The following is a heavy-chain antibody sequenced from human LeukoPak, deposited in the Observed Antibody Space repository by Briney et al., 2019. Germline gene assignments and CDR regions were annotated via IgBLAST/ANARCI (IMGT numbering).Heavy chain of an antibody. CDR1: GYIFTSYW. Sequence: GESLKISCKGSGYIFTSYWITWVRQMPGKGLERMGMIDPTDSYTNYSPSFQGHVTISTDKSISTAYLHWTSLKASDTAIYYCARRGRSSSNFDFWGQGTLVTVSS. J-gene: IGHJ4*02. CDR3: ARRGRSSSNFDF. CDR2: IDPTDSYT. V-gene: IGHV5-10-1*01. D-gene: IGHD6-6*01.